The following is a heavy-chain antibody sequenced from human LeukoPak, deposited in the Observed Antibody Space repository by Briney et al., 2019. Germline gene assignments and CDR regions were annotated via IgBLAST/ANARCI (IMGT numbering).Heavy chain of an antibody. D-gene: IGHD3-10*01. J-gene: IGHJ4*02. CDR2: IIPIFGTA. Sequence: SVKVSCKASGGTFSSYAISWVRQAPGQGLEWMGGIIPIFGTANYAQKFQGRVTITADESASTAYMELSSLRSEDTAVYYCARETMVRGVRNYYFDYWGQGTLVTVSS. CDR3: ARETMVRGVRNYYFDY. CDR1: GGTFSSYA. V-gene: IGHV1-69*13.